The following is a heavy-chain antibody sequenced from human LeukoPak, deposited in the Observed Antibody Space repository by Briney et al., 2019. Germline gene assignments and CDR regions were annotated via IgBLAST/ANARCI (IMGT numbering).Heavy chain of an antibody. J-gene: IGHJ4*02. CDR1: GYTFTSYG. D-gene: IGHD4-17*01. Sequence: ASVKVSCKASGYTFTSYGLSRVRQAPGQGLEWMGWISAYNGNTIYAQKLQGRVTMTTDTSTSTAYMEVRSLRSDDTAVYYCARELTWGLRDFDYWGQGTLVTVSS. CDR3: ARELTWGLRDFDY. V-gene: IGHV1-18*01. CDR2: ISAYNGNT.